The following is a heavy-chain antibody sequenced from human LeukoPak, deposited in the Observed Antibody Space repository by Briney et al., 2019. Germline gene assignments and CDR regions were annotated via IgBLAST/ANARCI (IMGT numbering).Heavy chain of an antibody. J-gene: IGHJ4*02. D-gene: IGHD5/OR15-5a*01. CDR3: ARDLVYVSGSRRKDYFDY. Sequence: ASVKVSCKASGYTFTSYGISWVRQAPGQGLEWMGWISAYNGNTNYAQKLQGRVTMTTDTSTSTAYMELRSLRSDDTAVYYCARDLVYVSGSRRKDYFDYWGQGTLVTVSP. CDR1: GYTFTSYG. CDR2: ISAYNGNT. V-gene: IGHV1-18*01.